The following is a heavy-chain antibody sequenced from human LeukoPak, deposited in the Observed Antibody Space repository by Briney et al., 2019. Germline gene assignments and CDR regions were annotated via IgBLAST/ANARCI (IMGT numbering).Heavy chain of an antibody. Sequence: PGRSLRLSCAASGFTFDDYAMHWVRQAPGKGLEWVSGISGNSGSIGYADSVKGRFTISRDNAKNSLYLQMNSLRAEDTALYYCAKDVGVTDSSGWYDWGQGTLVTVSS. J-gene: IGHJ4*02. CDR1: GFTFDDYA. CDR3: AKDVGVTDSSGWYD. CDR2: ISGNSGSI. V-gene: IGHV3-9*01. D-gene: IGHD6-19*01.